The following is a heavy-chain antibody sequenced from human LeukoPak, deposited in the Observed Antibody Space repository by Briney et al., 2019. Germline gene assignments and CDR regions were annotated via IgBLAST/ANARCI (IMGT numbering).Heavy chain of an antibody. CDR2: ISGGTT. CDR3: SRGSGWLSVY. D-gene: IGHD6-19*01. V-gene: IGHV3-49*03. CDR1: GFIFGDYL. Sequence: SLSLFCTVCGFIFGDYLMSWFRQPPGRGLEWIGFISGGTTEYAASVKGRITISRDDSTSIAYLQMNSLTTEDTAVYYCSRGSGWLSVYWGQGTLVTVSP. J-gene: IGHJ4*02.